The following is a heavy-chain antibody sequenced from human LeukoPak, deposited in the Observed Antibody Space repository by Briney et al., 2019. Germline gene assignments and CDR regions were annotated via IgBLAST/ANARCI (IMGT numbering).Heavy chain of an antibody. D-gene: IGHD2-21*02. CDR2: IYYSGRT. V-gene: IGHV4-59*08. CDR3: ARLTRGVAYCGGDCNYYFDY. CDR1: GGSISSYY. J-gene: IGHJ4*02. Sequence: SETLSLTCTVSGGSISSYYWSWIRQPPGKGLEWMGYIYYSGRTNYNPSLKRRATISVDTSKNQFSLKLSSVPAADTAVYYCARLTRGVAYCGGDCNYYFDYWGQGTLVTVSS.